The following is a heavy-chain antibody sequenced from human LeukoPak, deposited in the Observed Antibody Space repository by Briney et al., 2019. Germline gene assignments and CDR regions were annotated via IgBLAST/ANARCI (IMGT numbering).Heavy chain of an antibody. CDR2: INQDGSEQ. CDR3: ARVGYCSTTSCYWRAFDY. CDR1: GFTFSSYW. J-gene: IGHJ4*02. D-gene: IGHD2-2*01. V-gene: IGHV3-7*01. Sequence: PGGSLRLSCAASGFTFSSYWMSWVRQAPGKGLEWVANINQDGSEQYYVDSVKGRFTISIDNTKNSLYLQMNSLRAEDTAVYYCARVGYCSTTSCYWRAFDYWGQGTLVTVSS.